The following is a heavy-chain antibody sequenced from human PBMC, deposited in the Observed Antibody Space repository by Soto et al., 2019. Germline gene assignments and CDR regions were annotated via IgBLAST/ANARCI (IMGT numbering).Heavy chain of an antibody. V-gene: IGHV3-30*18. Sequence: QPGGSLRLSCAASGFSFTTYVMHWVRQAPGKGLEWVAVISHDGSYKYYGDAVKGRFTISRDTSKNAVYLEMNSLRPEDTAVYYCAKXLLAIVGTTLPRDAFNIWGQGTMVTVSS. CDR3: AKXLLAIVGTTLPRDAFNI. CDR2: ISHDGSYK. D-gene: IGHD1-26*01. J-gene: IGHJ3*02. CDR1: GFSFTTYV.